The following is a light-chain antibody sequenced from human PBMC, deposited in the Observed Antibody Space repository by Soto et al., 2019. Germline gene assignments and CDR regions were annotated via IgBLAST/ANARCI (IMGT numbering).Light chain of an antibody. V-gene: IGLV2-11*01. CDR3: CSYAGRYIYV. Sequence: QSVLTQPRSVSGSPGQSVSISCTGTSSDVGGYNYVSWYQQHPGKAPKVMIYDVNKRPSGVPDRFSGSKSGNTASLTISGLQSEDEADYYCCSYAGRYIYVFGTGTKVT. J-gene: IGLJ1*01. CDR1: SSDVGGYNY. CDR2: DVN.